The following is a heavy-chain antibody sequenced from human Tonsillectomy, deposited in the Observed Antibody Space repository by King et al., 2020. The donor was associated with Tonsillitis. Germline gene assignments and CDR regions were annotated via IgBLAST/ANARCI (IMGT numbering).Heavy chain of an antibody. CDR1: GYTFTDYG. V-gene: IGHV1-18*01. J-gene: IGHJ6*03. CDR2: ISGYNGNT. CDR3: ARDGISRIVVAPAAEHYFYMDV. D-gene: IGHD3-22*01. Sequence: HVQLVESGAEVKKPGASVKVSCKASGYTFTDYGISWARQAPGQGLEWMGWISGYNGNTRYAQRLQGRVTMTTDTSTSTAYMELLSLTSDDTAIYYCARDGISRIVVAPAAEHYFYMDVWGKGTTVTVSS.